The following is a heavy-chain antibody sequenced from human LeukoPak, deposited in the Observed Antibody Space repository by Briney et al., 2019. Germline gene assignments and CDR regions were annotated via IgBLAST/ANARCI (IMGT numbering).Heavy chain of an antibody. CDR1: GGTFSSYA. Sequence: GASVKVSCKASGGTFSSYAISWVRQAPGQGLEWMGRIIPILGIANYAQKFQGRVTITADKSTSTAHMELSSLRSEDTAVYYCARDVNSGNDYWGQGTLVTVSS. D-gene: IGHD2-21*01. CDR2: IIPILGIA. CDR3: ARDVNSGNDY. V-gene: IGHV1-69*04. J-gene: IGHJ4*02.